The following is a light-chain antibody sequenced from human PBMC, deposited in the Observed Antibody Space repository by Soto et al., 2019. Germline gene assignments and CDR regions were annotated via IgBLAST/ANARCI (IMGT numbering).Light chain of an antibody. CDR2: DAS. Sequence: DVPLTQSPSSLSSSVGDRVTITCRASQSINSWLAWYQQKPGQAPKFLIYDASTLETGVPSRFSGSASGTEFTLTISGLQPEDVASYYCQQYDTYPLTFGGGTRVELK. J-gene: IGKJ4*01. CDR1: QSINSW. V-gene: IGKV1-5*01. CDR3: QQYDTYPLT.